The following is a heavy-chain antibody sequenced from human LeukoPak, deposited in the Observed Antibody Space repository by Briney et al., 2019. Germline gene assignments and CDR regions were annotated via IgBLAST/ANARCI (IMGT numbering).Heavy chain of an antibody. Sequence: GGSLRLSCAASGFTYSSYGMHLVRQAPGKGLEWVAVISYDGSNKYYADSVKGRFTIPRDNSKNTLYLQMNSLRAEDTAVYYCATGSRFDPWGQGTLVTVSS. D-gene: IGHD5-12*01. CDR2: ISYDGSNK. CDR1: GFTYSSYG. V-gene: IGHV3-30*03. J-gene: IGHJ5*02. CDR3: ATGSRFDP.